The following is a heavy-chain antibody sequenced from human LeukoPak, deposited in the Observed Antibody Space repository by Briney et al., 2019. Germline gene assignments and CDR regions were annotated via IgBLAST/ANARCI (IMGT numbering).Heavy chain of an antibody. J-gene: IGHJ5*02. CDR3: AKDSGIAAIVGYSWLDP. D-gene: IGHD6-13*01. CDR2: INHSGST. CDR1: GGSFSGYY. V-gene: IGHV4-34*01. Sequence: SETLSLTCAVYGGSFSGYYWSWIRQPPGKGLEWIGEINHSGSTNYNPSLKSRVTISVDTSKNQFSLKLSSVTAADTAVYFCAKDSGIAAIVGYSWLDPWGQGTLVTVSP.